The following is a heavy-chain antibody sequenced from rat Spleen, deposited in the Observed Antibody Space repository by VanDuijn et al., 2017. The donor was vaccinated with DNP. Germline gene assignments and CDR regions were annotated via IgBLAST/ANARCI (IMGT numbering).Heavy chain of an antibody. D-gene: IGHD1-11*01. V-gene: IGHV5S10*01. CDR3: ARDNYVTSGAMDA. Sequence: EVQLVESGGGLVQSGRSLKVSCAASGFTFSDYNMAWVRQAPKKGLEWVATITYDGSRTYFRDSVKGRFTISRDIAKSTLYLQMDSLRSEDTATYYCARDNYVTSGAMDAWGQGTSVTASS. CDR2: ITYDGSRT. J-gene: IGHJ4*01. CDR1: GFTFSDYN.